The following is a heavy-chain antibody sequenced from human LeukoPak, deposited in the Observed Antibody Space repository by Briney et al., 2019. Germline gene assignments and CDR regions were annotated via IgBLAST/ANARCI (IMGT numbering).Heavy chain of an antibody. J-gene: IGHJ4*02. CDR1: GFTFSTYA. D-gene: IGHD3-10*01. CDR2: ISNSGGST. V-gene: IGHV3-23*01. CDR3: SKIIESTTMG. Sequence: GGSLRLSCAASGFTFSTYAMSWVRQAPGKGLEWVSAISNSGGSTYYADSVKGRFTISRDNSKNTLYLQMNSLRAEDTAVYYCSKIIESTTMGWGQGTLVTVSS.